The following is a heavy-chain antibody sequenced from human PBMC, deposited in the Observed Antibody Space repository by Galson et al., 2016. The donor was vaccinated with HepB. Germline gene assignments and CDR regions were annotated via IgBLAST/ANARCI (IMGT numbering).Heavy chain of an antibody. D-gene: IGHD3-10*01. CDR1: TGYC. V-gene: IGHV4-34*01. Sequence: TGYCWSWIRQPPGKGLEWIGEINHSGSTKYNMSLKSRVTISVDPAKNQFSLKLTSVTAADTAVYYCATSSGVRYFYYGLDVWGQGTTVTVSS. J-gene: IGHJ6*02. CDR3: ATSSGVRYFYYGLDV. CDR2: INHSGST.